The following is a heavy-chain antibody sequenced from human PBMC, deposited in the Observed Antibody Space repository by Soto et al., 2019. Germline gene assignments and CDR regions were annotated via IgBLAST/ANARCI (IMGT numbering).Heavy chain of an antibody. CDR1: GGSISSGGYS. CDR3: ARKPRPLFAFDI. D-gene: IGHD6-6*01. CDR2: IYHSGGT. Sequence: QLQLQESGSGLVKPSQTLSLTCAVSGGSISSGGYSWSWIRQPPGKGLEWIGYIYHSGGTYYNPSLKSRVTISSDRAKNQFSLKLSSVTAADTAVYYCARKPRPLFAFDIWGQGTMVTVSS. V-gene: IGHV4-30-2*01. J-gene: IGHJ3*02.